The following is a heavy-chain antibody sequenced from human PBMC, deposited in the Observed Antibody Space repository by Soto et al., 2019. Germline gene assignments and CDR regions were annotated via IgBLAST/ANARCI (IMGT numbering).Heavy chain of an antibody. J-gene: IGHJ4*02. V-gene: IGHV4-59*08. CDR1: GGSISSYY. CDR2: IYYGGGT. CDR3: ARRYGGNLDY. D-gene: IGHD1-26*01. Sequence: QVQLQESGPGLVKPSETLSLTCTVSGGSISSYYWSWIRQPPGKGLEWIGYIYYGGGTNYNPSLQRRVTIAVASSQNHSSPTLSSVAAADTAVYYCARRYGGNLDYWGQGTLVTVSS.